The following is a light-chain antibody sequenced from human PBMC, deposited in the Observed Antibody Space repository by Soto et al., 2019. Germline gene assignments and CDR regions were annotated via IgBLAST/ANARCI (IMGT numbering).Light chain of an antibody. V-gene: IGKV3-20*01. CDR2: AAS. CDR3: QQYGGSPPFT. Sequence: EIVLTQSPGTLSLSPGEGATLSCRASQTITSTYLAWYQQKPGQAPRLLIYAASSRATGIPDRFSGSGSGTYFTLTISSLEPEDFAVYYCQQYGGSPPFTFGPGTKVDIK. CDR1: QTITSTY. J-gene: IGKJ3*01.